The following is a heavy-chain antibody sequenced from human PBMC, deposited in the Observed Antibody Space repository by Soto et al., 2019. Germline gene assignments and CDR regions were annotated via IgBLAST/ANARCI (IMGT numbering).Heavy chain of an antibody. CDR1: GYTLTGYY. CDR3: ARGPEKNDAFDI. Sequence: ASVELYCKASGYTLTGYYMHWVRQAPGQGLEWMGWINPNSGGTNYAQKFQGWVTMTRDTSISTAYMELSRLRSDDTAVYYCARGPEKNDAFDIWGQGTMVTVSS. J-gene: IGHJ3*02. CDR2: INPNSGGT. V-gene: IGHV1-2*04.